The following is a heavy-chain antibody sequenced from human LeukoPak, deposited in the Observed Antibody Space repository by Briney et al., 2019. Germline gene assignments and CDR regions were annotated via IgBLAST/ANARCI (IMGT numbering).Heavy chain of an antibody. CDR3: AREGNKYSVVITAGQTDY. D-gene: IGHD3-22*01. V-gene: IGHV4-38-2*02. CDR2: IYYSGST. Sequence: PSETLSLTCTVSGYSISSGYYWGWIRQPPGKGLEWIGSIYYSGSTYYNPSLKSRVTISVDTSKNQFSLKLSSVTAADTAVYYCAREGNKYSVVITAGQTDYWGQGTLVTVSS. J-gene: IGHJ4*02. CDR1: GYSISSGYY.